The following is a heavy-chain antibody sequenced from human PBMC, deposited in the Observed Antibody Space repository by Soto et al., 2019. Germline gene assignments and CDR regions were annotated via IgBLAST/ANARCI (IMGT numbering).Heavy chain of an antibody. V-gene: IGHV1-69*01. J-gene: IGHJ4*02. CDR3: AIETLPGGGYAGSGKRVDY. CDR2: IIPIFGTA. D-gene: IGHD3-22*01. Sequence: QVQLVQSGAEVKKPGSSVKVSCKASGGTFSSYAISWVLQAPGQGLEWMGGIIPIFGTANYAQKFQGRVTITADDSTRTACMELSSLGSKATALYYCAIETLPGGGYAGSGKRVDYWGQGTLVTVSS. CDR1: GGTFSSYA.